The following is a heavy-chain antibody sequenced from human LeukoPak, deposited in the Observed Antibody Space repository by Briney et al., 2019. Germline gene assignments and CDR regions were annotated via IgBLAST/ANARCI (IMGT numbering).Heavy chain of an antibody. J-gene: IGHJ4*02. V-gene: IGHV3-21*01. CDR1: GFTFSSYS. D-gene: IGHD6-13*01. CDR2: ISSDSIYI. CDR3: ARGSSSYDC. Sequence: GGSLRLSCAASGFTFSSYSMNWVRQAPGKGLEWVSSISSDSIYIYYADSVKGRFTSSRDNAKNSLYLQMNSLRAEDTAVYYCARGSSSYDCWGQGALLTVSS.